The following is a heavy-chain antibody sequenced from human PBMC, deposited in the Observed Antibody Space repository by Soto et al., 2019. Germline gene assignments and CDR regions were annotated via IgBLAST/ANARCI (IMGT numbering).Heavy chain of an antibody. V-gene: IGHV4-31*03. Sequence: QVQLQESGPGLVKPSQTLSLTCTVSGGSICSGGYYWSWIRQHPGKGLEWIGYISYSGSTYYKPSLKSGVTVSESTYKNQFSLQLSSVTAADPAVYYCARSVFPWGQGTLVTVSS. CDR1: GGSICSGGYY. CDR3: ARSVFP. J-gene: IGHJ5*02. CDR2: ISYSGST.